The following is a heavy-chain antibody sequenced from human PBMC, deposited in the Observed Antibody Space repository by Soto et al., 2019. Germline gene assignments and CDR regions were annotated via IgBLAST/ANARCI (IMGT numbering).Heavy chain of an antibody. CDR3: AKGPWGTVGYLNWFDP. D-gene: IGHD1-26*01. V-gene: IGHV3-23*01. J-gene: IGHJ5*02. Sequence: EVQLLESGGGLVQPGGSLRLSCAASGFTFSSYALTWVRQAPGKGLEWVSAISGSGGSTYYADSVKGRFTMSRDNSKNTLYLQMNSLRAEDTAVYYCAKGPWGTVGYLNWFDPWGQGTLVTVSS. CDR1: GFTFSSYA. CDR2: ISGSGGST.